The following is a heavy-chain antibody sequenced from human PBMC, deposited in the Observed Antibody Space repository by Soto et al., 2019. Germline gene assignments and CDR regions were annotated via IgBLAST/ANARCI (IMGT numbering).Heavy chain of an antibody. V-gene: IGHV1-8*01. CDR3: ARERTTISMDV. J-gene: IGHJ6*02. D-gene: IGHD3-9*01. CDR2: MNPNSGNT. Sequence: QATGQGLEWMGWMNPNSGNTGYAQKFQGSVTMTRNTSISTAYMELSSLRSEDTAVYYCARERTTISMDVWGQGTTVTVSS.